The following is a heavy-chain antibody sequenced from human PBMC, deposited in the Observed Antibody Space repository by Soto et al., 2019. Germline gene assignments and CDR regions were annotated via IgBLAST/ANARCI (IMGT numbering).Heavy chain of an antibody. Sequence: GGSLRLSCAASGFTFSDYYMSWIRQAPGKGLEWVSYISSSSSYPNYADFVKGGFTISRDNAKNSLYLQMNSLRAEDTAVYYCARSSPFYYGSVPPLDYWGQGTLVTVSS. CDR1: GFTFSDYY. J-gene: IGHJ4*02. D-gene: IGHD3-10*01. CDR3: ARSSPFYYGSVPPLDY. CDR2: ISSSSSYP. V-gene: IGHV3-11*06.